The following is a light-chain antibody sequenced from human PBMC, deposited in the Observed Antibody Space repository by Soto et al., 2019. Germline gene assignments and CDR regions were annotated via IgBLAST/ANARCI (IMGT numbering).Light chain of an antibody. CDR2: AAS. J-gene: IGKJ1*01. Sequence: DIQMTQSPSSLSASVGDRVTITCRASQSISAFLNWYQQKPGKAPKLLIYAASSLEGGVPSRFSGSGSGTEFTLTISSLQPEDFATYYCQQGKTTPGTFGQGTRVEI. CDR3: QQGKTTPGT. CDR1: QSISAF. V-gene: IGKV1-39*01.